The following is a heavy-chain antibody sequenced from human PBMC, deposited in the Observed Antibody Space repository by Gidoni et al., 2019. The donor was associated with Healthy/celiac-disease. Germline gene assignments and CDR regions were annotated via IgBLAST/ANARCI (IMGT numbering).Heavy chain of an antibody. CDR2: IDPSDSYT. J-gene: IGHJ5*02. D-gene: IGHD6-13*01. Sequence: EVQLVQSGAEVKKPGESLRITCKGSGYSFTSYWISWVRQMPGKGLEWMGRIDPSDSYTNSSPSFQGHVTISADKSISTAYLQWSSLKASDTAMYYCALGIAAAGTFDPWGQGTLVTVSS. CDR3: ALGIAAAGTFDP. CDR1: GYSFTSYW. V-gene: IGHV5-10-1*03.